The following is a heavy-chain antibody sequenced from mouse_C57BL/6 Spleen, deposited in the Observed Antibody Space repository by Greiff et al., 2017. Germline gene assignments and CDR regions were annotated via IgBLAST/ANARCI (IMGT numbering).Heavy chain of an antibody. CDR1: GFTFSSYA. Sequence: EVMLVESGEGLVKPGGSLKLSCAASGFTFSSYAMSWVRQTPEKRLEWVAYISSGGDYIYYADTEKGRFTISRDNARNTLYLQMSSLKSEDTAMYYCTRDYYGNPFAYWGQGTLVTVSA. CDR3: TRDYYGNPFAY. D-gene: IGHD2-1*01. CDR2: ISSGGDYI. J-gene: IGHJ3*01. V-gene: IGHV5-9-1*02.